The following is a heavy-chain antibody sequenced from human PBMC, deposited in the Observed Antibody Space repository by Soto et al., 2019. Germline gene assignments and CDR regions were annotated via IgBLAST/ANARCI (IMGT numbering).Heavy chain of an antibody. Sequence: SETLSLTCTVSGGSIGSYYWSWIRQPPGKGLEWIGYIYYSGSMNYNPSLKSRVIISDDTSKNQIFLRLSSVTAADTAVYYCARVYYKSSGYSLDPWGQ. J-gene: IGHJ5*02. CDR1: GGSIGSYY. D-gene: IGHD3-22*01. V-gene: IGHV4-59*01. CDR3: ARVYYKSSGYSLDP. CDR2: IYYSGSM.